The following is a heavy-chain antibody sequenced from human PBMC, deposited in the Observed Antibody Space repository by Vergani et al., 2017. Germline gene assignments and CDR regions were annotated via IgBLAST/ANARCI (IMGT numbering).Heavy chain of an antibody. CDR1: GYTFTDYY. CDR2: IYYSGST. Sequence: QVQLVQSGAEVKKPGATVKISCKVSGYTFTDYYMSWIRQAPGKGLEWIWYIYYSGSTYDKPSLKSRVTISVDTSKNQFSLKLSSVTAADTAVYYCARETTVTTLDYWGQGTLVTVSS. J-gene: IGHJ4*02. V-gene: IGHV4-30-4*02. D-gene: IGHD4-17*01. CDR3: ARETTVTTLDY.